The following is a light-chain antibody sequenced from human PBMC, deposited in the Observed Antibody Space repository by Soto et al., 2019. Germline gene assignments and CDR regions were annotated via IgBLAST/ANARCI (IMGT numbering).Light chain of an antibody. V-gene: IGKV3-20*01. J-gene: IGKJ1*01. CDR2: GAS. CDR3: QQYGSSLVT. Sequence: IVFAQYPSTLFFSPGETASLSRRASQSVSSSYLAWYQQKPGQAPRLLIYGASSRATGIPDRFSGSGSGTDFTLTISRLEPEDFAVYYCQQYGSSLVTFGQGTKVDI. CDR1: QSVSSSY.